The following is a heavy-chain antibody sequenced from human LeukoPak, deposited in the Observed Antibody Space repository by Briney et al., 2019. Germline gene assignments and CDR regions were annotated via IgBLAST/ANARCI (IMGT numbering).Heavy chain of an antibody. CDR1: GFTFSSYS. V-gene: IGHV3-21*01. J-gene: IGHJ4*02. Sequence: KPGGSLRLSCAASGFTFSSYSMNWVRQAPGKGLEWVSSISSSSSYIYYADSVKGRFTISRDNAKNSLYLQMNSLRAEDTAVYYCARGMVRGGFGLVHWGQGTLVTVSS. CDR2: ISSSSSYI. D-gene: IGHD3-10*01. CDR3: ARGMVRGGFGLVH.